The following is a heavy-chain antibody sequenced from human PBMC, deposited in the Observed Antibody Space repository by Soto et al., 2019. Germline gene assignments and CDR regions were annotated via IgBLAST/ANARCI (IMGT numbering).Heavy chain of an antibody. V-gene: IGHV3-15*01. CDR2: IKSITDGGTT. J-gene: IGHJ6*02. Sequence: PGGSLRLSCAASGITFSNAWMTWVRQAPGKGLEWVGRIKSITDGGTTDYAAPVKGRFTISRDDSKDTLYLQMNNLRTEDTAVYHCTTDSADIVVVPATFGMDVWGQWTTVTVSS. D-gene: IGHD2-2*01. CDR1: GITFSNAW. CDR3: TTDSADIVVVPATFGMDV.